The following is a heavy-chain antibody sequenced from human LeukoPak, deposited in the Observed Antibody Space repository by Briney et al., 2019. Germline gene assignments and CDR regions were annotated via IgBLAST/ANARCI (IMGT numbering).Heavy chain of an antibody. J-gene: IGHJ4*02. Sequence: PGGSLRLSCAASGFTFSSYGMHWVRQAPGKGLEWVAVIWYDGSNKYYADSVKGRFTISRDNSKNTLYLQMNNLRAEDAAVYYCARDGGSYGGGYFDYWGQGTLVTVSS. CDR2: IWYDGSNK. V-gene: IGHV3-33*01. CDR1: GFTFSSYG. CDR3: ARDGGSYGGGYFDY. D-gene: IGHD1-26*01.